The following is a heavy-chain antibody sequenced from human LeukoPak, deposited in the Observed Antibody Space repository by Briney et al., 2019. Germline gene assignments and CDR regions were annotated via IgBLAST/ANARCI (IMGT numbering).Heavy chain of an antibody. V-gene: IGHV3-7*01. CDR2: IKQDGSEK. J-gene: IGHJ4*02. Sequence: GGSLRLSCVASGFTFSSRDWMTWVRQAPGKGLEWVANIKQDGSEKNYVDSVKGLFTISRDNAKNSLYQQMNSLRAEDTAVYYCARGSRGYDDYWGQGTLVTVSS. D-gene: IGHD5-12*01. CDR3: ARGSRGYDDY. CDR1: GFTFSSRDW.